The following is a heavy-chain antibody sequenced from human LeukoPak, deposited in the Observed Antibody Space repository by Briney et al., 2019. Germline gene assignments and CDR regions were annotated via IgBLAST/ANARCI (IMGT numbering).Heavy chain of an antibody. CDR3: ARVFDSGSQAYFYYMDV. D-gene: IGHD3-10*01. V-gene: IGHV4-59*01. J-gene: IGHJ6*03. CDR1: GGSISSYY. CDR2: IYYSGST. Sequence: SETLSLTCTVSGGSISSYYWSWIRQPPGKGLEWIGYIYYSGSTNYNPSLKSRVTISVDTSKNQFSLKLSSVTAADTAVYYCARVFDSGSQAYFYYMDVWGKGTTVTIS.